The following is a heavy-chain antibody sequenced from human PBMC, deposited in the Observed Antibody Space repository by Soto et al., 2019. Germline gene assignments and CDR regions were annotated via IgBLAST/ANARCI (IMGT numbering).Heavy chain of an antibody. D-gene: IGHD3-10*01. J-gene: IGHJ5*02. V-gene: IGHV4-39*01. Sequence: PSETLSLTCTVSGDSITTNPYYWGWIRQPPGKGLEWIGSVYYSGSTYYNPSLKSRVVISEDASKNRFSLTLRSVTAADTAIYYCARLLLNAIRGYCFDPWGQGTLITVSS. CDR2: VYYSGST. CDR3: ARLLLNAIRGYCFDP. CDR1: GDSITTNPYY.